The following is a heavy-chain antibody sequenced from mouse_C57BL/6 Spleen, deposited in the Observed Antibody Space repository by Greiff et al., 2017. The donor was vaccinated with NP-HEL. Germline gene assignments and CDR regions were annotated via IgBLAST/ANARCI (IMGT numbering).Heavy chain of an antibody. CDR2: IDPSDSYT. V-gene: IGHV1-59*01. CDR1: GYTFTSYW. D-gene: IGHD3-1*01. Sequence: VQLQQSGAELVRPGTSVKLSCKASGYTFTSYWMHWVKQRPGQGLEWIGVIDPSDSYTNYNQKFKGKATLTVDTSSSTAYMQLSSLTSEDSAVYYCARSGLYWYFDVWGTGTTVTVSS. J-gene: IGHJ1*03. CDR3: ARSGLYWYFDV.